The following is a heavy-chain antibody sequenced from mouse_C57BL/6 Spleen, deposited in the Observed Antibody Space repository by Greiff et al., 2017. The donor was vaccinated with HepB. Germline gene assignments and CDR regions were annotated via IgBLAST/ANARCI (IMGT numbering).Heavy chain of an antibody. CDR3: TIITTREFAY. CDR1: GYTFTSYW. Sequence: QVQLKQPGAELVKPGASVKMFCKASGYTFTSYWITWVKQRPGQGPEWIGDIYPGSGSTNYNEKFKSKATPTVDTSSSTASMQPSSLTSEDTAVYYCTIITTREFAYWGQGTLVTVSA. J-gene: IGHJ3*01. D-gene: IGHD1-1*01. CDR2: IYPGSGST. V-gene: IGHV1-55*01.